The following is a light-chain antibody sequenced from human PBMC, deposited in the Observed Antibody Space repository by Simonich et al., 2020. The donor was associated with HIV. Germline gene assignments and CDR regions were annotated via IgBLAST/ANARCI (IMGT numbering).Light chain of an antibody. CDR3: QQLYSYPLT. J-gene: IGKJ4*01. CDR1: QGISSS. V-gene: IGKV1-9*01. CDR2: AAT. Sequence: DIQLTQSPSFLSASVGDRVTLTCRASQGISSSLAWYQQKPGKAPKLLIYAATTLQSGVPSRFSGSGSGTEFTLTMSSLQTEDFATYYCQQLYSYPLTFGGGTRVESK.